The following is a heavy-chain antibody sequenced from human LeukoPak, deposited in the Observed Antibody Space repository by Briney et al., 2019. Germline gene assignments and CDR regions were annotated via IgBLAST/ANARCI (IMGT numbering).Heavy chain of an antibody. V-gene: IGHV4-59*08. D-gene: IGHD1-1*01. CDR2: ISYSGSS. Sequence: KPSETLSLTCTVSGGSISSYYWSWIRQPPGKGLEWIGYISYSGSSNYNPSLKGRVTISVDTSKNQFSLKLSSVTAADTAVHYCARAVGVGRGTYFDLWGRGTLVTVSS. J-gene: IGHJ2*01. CDR1: GGSISSYY. CDR3: ARAVGVGRGTYFDL.